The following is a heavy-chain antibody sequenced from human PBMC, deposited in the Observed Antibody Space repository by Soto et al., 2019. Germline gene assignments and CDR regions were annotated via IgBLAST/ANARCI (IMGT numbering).Heavy chain of an antibody. Sequence: QVQLVESGGGVVQPGRSLRLSCAAAGFTFSSYGMHWVRQAPGNGLEWVAVISYDGSNKYYADSVKGRFTISRDNSKNTLYLQMNSLRAAETAVYYCAKVGDMYYYGSGSYYNGAFNIWGQGTMVPVSS. J-gene: IGHJ3*02. V-gene: IGHV3-30*18. CDR2: ISYDGSNK. D-gene: IGHD3-10*01. CDR3: AKVGDMYYYGSGSYYNGAFNI. CDR1: GFTFSSYG.